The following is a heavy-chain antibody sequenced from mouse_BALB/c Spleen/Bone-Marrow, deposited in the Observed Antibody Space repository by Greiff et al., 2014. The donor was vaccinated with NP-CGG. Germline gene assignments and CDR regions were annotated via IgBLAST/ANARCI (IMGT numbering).Heavy chain of an antibody. V-gene: IGHV1-14*01. CDR2: INPYNDGT. CDR1: GYTFTSYV. CDR3: ARPGGNYVLYAMDY. J-gene: IGHJ4*01. Sequence: EVQLQQSGPELVKPGASVKMSCKASGYTFTSYVMHWVKQKPGQGLEWTGYINPYNDGTKYNEKFKGKATLTSDKSSSTAYMELSSLTSEDSAVYYCARPGGNYVLYAMDYWGQGTSVTVSS. D-gene: IGHD2-1*01.